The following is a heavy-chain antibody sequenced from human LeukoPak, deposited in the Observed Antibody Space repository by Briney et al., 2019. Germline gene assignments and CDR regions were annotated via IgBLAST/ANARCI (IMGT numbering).Heavy chain of an antibody. J-gene: IGHJ4*02. CDR3: AKSRVGSRGWYHNKYYFDY. Sequence: GGSLRLSCAASGFTFSSYVMSWVRQAPGKGLEWVSAISGSGGSTYYADSVKGRFTIFRDNSKNTLYLQMNSLRAEDTAVYYCAKSRVGSRGWYHNKYYFDYWGQGTLVTVSS. V-gene: IGHV3-23*01. CDR2: ISGSGGST. CDR1: GFTFSSYV. D-gene: IGHD6-19*01.